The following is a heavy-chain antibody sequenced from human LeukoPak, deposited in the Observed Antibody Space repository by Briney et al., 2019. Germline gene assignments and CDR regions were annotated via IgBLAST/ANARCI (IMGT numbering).Heavy chain of an antibody. J-gene: IGHJ4*01. CDR1: GFTFSSYS. Sequence: GGSLRLSCAASGFTFSSYSMNWVRQAPGKGLEWVSSISSSSSYIYYADSVKGRFTISRDNAKNSLYLQMNSLRAEDTAVYYCAREVVYSNYAFDYWGHGTLVTVSS. CDR3: AREVVYSNYAFDY. CDR2: ISSSSSYI. V-gene: IGHV3-21*01. D-gene: IGHD4-11*01.